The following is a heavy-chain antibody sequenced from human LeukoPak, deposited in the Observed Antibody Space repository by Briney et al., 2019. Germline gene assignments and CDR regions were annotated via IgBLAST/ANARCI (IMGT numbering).Heavy chain of an antibody. CDR2: ISAYNGNT. Sequence: ASVKVSCKASGYTFTSYGISWVRQAPGQGLEWMGWISAYNGNTNYAQKLQGRVTMTTDTSTSTAYMELSSLRSEDTAVYYCARSTYYYDSSGYYNNYFDYWGQGTLVTVSS. V-gene: IGHV1-18*01. D-gene: IGHD3-22*01. CDR1: GYTFTSYG. J-gene: IGHJ4*02. CDR3: ARSTYYYDSSGYYNNYFDY.